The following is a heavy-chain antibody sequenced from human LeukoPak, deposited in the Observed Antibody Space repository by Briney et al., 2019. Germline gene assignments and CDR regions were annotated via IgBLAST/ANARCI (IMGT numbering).Heavy chain of an antibody. CDR1: GGSISSGGYY. D-gene: IGHD3-22*01. Sequence: SSETLSLTCTVSGGSISSGGYYWGWIRQHPGKGLEWIGYIYYSGSTYYNPSLKSRVTISVDTSKNQFSLKLSSVTAADTAVYYCARERVGSYHYDSSGYYPDAFDIWGQGTMVTVSS. J-gene: IGHJ3*02. CDR3: ARERVGSYHYDSSGYYPDAFDI. CDR2: IYYSGST. V-gene: IGHV4-31*03.